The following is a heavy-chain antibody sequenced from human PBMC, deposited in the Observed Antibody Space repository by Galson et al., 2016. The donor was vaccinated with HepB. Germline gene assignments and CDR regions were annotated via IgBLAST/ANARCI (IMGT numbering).Heavy chain of an antibody. D-gene: IGHD1-1*01. J-gene: IGHJ4*02. Sequence: PALVKPTQTLTLTCTFSGFSVSSYPMCVSWIRQPPGKALEWLALIDWDDDKYYSTSLKTRLTISRNTPKNQVVLTMTSMDPADTATYDCARNGMVSNGWNPFDYWGQGTLVTVSS. CDR2: IDWDDDK. CDR3: ARNGMVSNGWNPFDY. CDR1: GFSVSSYPMC. V-gene: IGHV2-70*01.